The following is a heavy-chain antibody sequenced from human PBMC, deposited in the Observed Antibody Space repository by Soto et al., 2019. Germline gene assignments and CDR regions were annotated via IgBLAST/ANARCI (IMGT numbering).Heavy chain of an antibody. J-gene: IGHJ4*02. CDR3: ARTTAVPNTLRSRYFVND. CDR2: VYYSGTT. CDR1: GTSSNSQTCS. V-gene: IGHV4-61*01. Sequence: PPQTTSLTSPVSGTSSNSQTCSWSCLRTPPGQKLEWIGYVYYSGTTNYNPSLKSRVTISVDLSKNRFSLRLSSVTTADTALYYCARTTAVPNTLRSRYFVNDWGQESLVTVSS. D-gene: IGHD3-16*02.